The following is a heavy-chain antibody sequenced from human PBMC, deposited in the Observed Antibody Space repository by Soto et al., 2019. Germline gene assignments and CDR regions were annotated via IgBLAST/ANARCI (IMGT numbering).Heavy chain of an antibody. J-gene: IGHJ4*02. Sequence: ASVKVSCKASGGTFSSYAISWVRQAPGQGLEWMGGTIPIFGTANYAQKFQGRVTITADESTSTAYMELSSLRSEDTAVYYCARGRSGSSSWYYFDYWGQGTLVTVSS. CDR3: ARGRSGSSSWYYFDY. D-gene: IGHD6-13*01. CDR2: TIPIFGTA. V-gene: IGHV1-69*13. CDR1: GGTFSSYA.